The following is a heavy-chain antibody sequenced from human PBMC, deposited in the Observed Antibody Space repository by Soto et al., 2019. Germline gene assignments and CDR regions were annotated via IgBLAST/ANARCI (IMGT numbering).Heavy chain of an antibody. D-gene: IGHD1-1*01. J-gene: IGHJ4*02. V-gene: IGHV1-69*13. CDR1: GGTFSSYA. Sequence: SVKVSCKASGGTFSSYAISWVRQAPGRGLEWMGGIIPIFGTANYAQKFQGRVTITADESTSTAYMELSSLRSEDTAVYYCASLTRDRYNYYFDYWGQGTLVPVSS. CDR2: IIPIFGTA. CDR3: ASLTRDRYNYYFDY.